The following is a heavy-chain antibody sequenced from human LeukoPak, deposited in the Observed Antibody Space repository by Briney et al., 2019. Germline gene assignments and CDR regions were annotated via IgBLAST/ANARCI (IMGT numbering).Heavy chain of an antibody. CDR1: GYTFTSYY. Sequence: RASVKVSCTASGYTFTSYYMHWVRQAPGQGLEWMGIINPSGGSTSYAQKFQGRVTMTRDTSTSTVYMELSSLRSEDTAVNYCARADADVGDSSGYYFVYWGQGTLVTVSS. CDR2: INPSGGST. V-gene: IGHV1-46*01. CDR3: ARADADVGDSSGYYFVY. J-gene: IGHJ4*02. D-gene: IGHD3-22*01.